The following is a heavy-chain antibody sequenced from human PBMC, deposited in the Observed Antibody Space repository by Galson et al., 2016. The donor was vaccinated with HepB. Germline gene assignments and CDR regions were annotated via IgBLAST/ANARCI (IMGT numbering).Heavy chain of an antibody. CDR2: IYHSGST. Sequence: SETLSLTCAVSGVSISSSNWWSWVRQPPGKGLEWIGEIYHSGSTNYYPSLKSRVTISVDKSKNQFSLKLSSVTAADTAVYYCARMGTTDYAMDVWGQGTTVTVSS. D-gene: IGHD4-11*01. J-gene: IGHJ6*02. V-gene: IGHV4-4*02. CDR3: ARMGTTDYAMDV. CDR1: GVSISSSNW.